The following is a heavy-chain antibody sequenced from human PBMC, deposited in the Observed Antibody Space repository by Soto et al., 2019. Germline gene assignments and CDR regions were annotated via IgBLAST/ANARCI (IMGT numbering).Heavy chain of an antibody. Sequence: SETLSLTCTVSGGSISSYYWSWIRQPPGKGLEWIGYIYYSGSTNYNPSLKSRVTISVDTSKNQFSLKLSPVTAADTAVYYCARALDGYNWGDAFDIWGQGTMVTVSS. V-gene: IGHV4-59*01. CDR2: IYYSGST. CDR3: ARALDGYNWGDAFDI. J-gene: IGHJ3*02. CDR1: GGSISSYY. D-gene: IGHD5-12*01.